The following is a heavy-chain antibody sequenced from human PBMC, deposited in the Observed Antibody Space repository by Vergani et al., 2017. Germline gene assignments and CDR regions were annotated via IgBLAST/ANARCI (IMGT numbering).Heavy chain of an antibody. V-gene: IGHV1-69*01. Sequence: QVQLVQSGAEVKKPGSSVKVSCKASGGTFSSYAISWVRQAPGQGLEWMGGIIPIFGTANYAQKFQGRVTITADESTSTAYMELSSLRSEDTAVYYCARCLADTAMDPQAYYYYYGMDVWGQGTTVTVSS. CDR1: GGTFSSYA. CDR2: IIPIFGTA. D-gene: IGHD5-18*01. J-gene: IGHJ6*02. CDR3: ARCLADTAMDPQAYYYYYGMDV.